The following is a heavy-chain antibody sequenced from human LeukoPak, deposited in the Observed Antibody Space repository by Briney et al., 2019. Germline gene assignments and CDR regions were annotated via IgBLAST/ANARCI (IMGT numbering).Heavy chain of an antibody. Sequence: SQTLSLTCAISGDSVSSNSAAWNWIRQSPSRGLEWLGGTYYRSKWYNDYAVSVKSRIVINPDTSKNQFSLQLGSVTPEDTAVYYCTRDGIRVLDYWGQGILVTVSS. V-gene: IGHV6-1*01. CDR1: GDSVSSNSAA. D-gene: IGHD1-1*01. CDR3: TRDGIRVLDY. J-gene: IGHJ4*02. CDR2: TYYRSKWYN.